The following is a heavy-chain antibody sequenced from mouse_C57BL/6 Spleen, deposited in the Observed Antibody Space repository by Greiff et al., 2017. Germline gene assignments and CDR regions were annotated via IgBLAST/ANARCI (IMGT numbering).Heavy chain of an antibody. J-gene: IGHJ2*01. CDR3: ARTGGYYFDY. CDR2: IYPGGGYT. Sequence: VKLMESGAELVRPGTSVKMSCKASGYTFTNYWIGWAKQRPGHGLEWIGDIYPGGGYTNYNEKFKGKATLTADKSSSTAYMQFSSLTSEDSAIYYCARTGGYYFDYWGQGTTLTVSS. CDR1: GYTFTNYW. V-gene: IGHV1-63*01.